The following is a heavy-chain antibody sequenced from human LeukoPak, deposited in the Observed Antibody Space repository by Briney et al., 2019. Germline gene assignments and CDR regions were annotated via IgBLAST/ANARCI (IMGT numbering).Heavy chain of an antibody. V-gene: IGHV4-61*02. J-gene: IGHJ5*02. CDR1: GGSIGSGSYY. Sequence: SETLSLTCTVSGGSIGSGSYYWSWIRQPAGKGLEWIGRIYTSGSTNYNPSLKSRVTISVDTSKNQFSLKLSSVTAADTAMYYCARERGAYCGGDCYANWFDPWGQGTLVTVSS. D-gene: IGHD2-21*02. CDR3: ARERGAYCGGDCYANWFDP. CDR2: IYTSGST.